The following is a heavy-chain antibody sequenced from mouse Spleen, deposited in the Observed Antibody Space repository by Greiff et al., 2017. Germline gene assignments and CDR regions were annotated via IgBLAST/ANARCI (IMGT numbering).Heavy chain of an antibody. CDR2: IYPGSGNT. V-gene: IGHV1-81*01. CDR1: GYTFTDYV. CDR3: ADGNYFDY. D-gene: IGHD2-1*01. Sequence: VQLQQSGPELVKPGASVKMSCKASGYTFTDYVISWVKQRTGQGLEWIGEIYPGSGNTYYNEKFKDKATLTADKSSNTAYMQLSSLTSEDSAVYFCADGNYFDYWGQGTTLTVSS. J-gene: IGHJ2*01.